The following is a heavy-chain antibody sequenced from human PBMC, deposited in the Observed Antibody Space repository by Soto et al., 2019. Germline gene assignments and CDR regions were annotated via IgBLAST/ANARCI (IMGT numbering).Heavy chain of an antibody. Sequence: QVQLVQSGAAVKAPGASVKLSCKTSGYIFTNYNIHWVRQAPGQGLEWMGIMNPSGGRAHYSEKFQGRLTMTRDTSASTVYMELSSLTSEDTAIYYRARDSGVFFDDTALDHWGQGTLVPVSS. J-gene: IGHJ4*02. D-gene: IGHD2-8*01. CDR2: MNPSGGRA. V-gene: IGHV1-46*03. CDR3: ARDSGVFFDDTALDH. CDR1: GYIFTNYN.